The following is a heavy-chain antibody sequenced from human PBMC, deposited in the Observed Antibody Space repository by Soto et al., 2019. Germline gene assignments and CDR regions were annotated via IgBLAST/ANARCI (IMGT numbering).Heavy chain of an antibody. Sequence: PGGSLRLSCAASGVTLSSYWMYWVRQAPGRGLVWVSRINKDGTETNYADSVKGRFTISRDNARNTLYLQLNSLRAEDTAVYYCSRVXATPMFGLLPNHYGVDVWGQGTTVTVSS. CDR2: INKDGTET. CDR3: SRVXATPMFGLLPNHYGVDV. J-gene: IGHJ6*02. D-gene: IGHD3-9*01. CDR1: GVTLSSYW. V-gene: IGHV3-74*01.